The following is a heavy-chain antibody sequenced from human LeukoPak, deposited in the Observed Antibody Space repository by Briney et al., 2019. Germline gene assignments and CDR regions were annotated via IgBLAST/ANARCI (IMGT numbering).Heavy chain of an antibody. J-gene: IGHJ3*02. Sequence: ASVKVSCKASGYTFTRYDINWVRQATGQGLEWMGWMNPNSGNTGYAKKFQGRVTMTRNTSISTAYMELSSLRPEDTAVYYCASGIDYGGNAFDIWGQGTMVTVSS. CDR3: ASGIDYGGNAFDI. CDR1: GYTFTRYD. D-gene: IGHD4-23*01. CDR2: MNPNSGNT. V-gene: IGHV1-8*01.